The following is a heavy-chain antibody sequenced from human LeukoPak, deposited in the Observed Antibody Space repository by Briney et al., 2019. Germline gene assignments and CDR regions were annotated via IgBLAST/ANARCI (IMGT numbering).Heavy chain of an antibody. V-gene: IGHV3-48*01. CDR1: GFTFSSYS. Sequence: GGSLRLSCAASGFTFSSYSMNWVRQAPGKGLEWVSYISSSSSTIYYADSVKGRFAISRDNAKNSLYLQMNSLRAEDTAVYYCARDRTAPGVPYNWFDPWGHGTLVTVSS. D-gene: IGHD2-2*01. CDR2: ISSSSSTI. CDR3: ARDRTAPGVPYNWFDP. J-gene: IGHJ5*02.